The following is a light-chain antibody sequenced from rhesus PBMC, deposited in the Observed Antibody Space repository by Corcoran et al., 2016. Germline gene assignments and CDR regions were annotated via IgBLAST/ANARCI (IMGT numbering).Light chain of an antibody. CDR2: GAT. V-gene: IGKV3-24*04. J-gene: IGKJ1*01. CDR3: LQSNNWPLT. CDR1: QSGSSY. Sequence: EIVMTQSPATLALSPGERATLSCRASQSGSSYLAWYQQKPGTAPRLLLYGATRRAPGTPDRFRGRGSGTEFTLTISSLEPGDVGVYFCLQSNNWPLTFGQGTKVEIK.